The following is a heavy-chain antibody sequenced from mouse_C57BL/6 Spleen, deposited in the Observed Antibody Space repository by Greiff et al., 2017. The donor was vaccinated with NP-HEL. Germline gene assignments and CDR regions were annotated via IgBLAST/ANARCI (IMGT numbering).Heavy chain of an antibody. CDR2: ISYDGSN. V-gene: IGHV3-6*01. D-gene: IGHD2-3*01. CDR3: ARDPGTVTFDY. Sequence: EVQLQESGPGLVKPSQSLSLTCSVTGYSITSGYYWNWIRQFPGNKLEWMGYISYDGSNNYNPSLKNRISITRDTSKNQFFLKLNSVTTEDTATYYCARDPGTVTFDYWGQGTTLTVSS. CDR1: GYSITSGYY. J-gene: IGHJ2*01.